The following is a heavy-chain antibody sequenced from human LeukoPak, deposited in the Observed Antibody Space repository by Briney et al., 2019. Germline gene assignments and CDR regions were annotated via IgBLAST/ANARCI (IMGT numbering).Heavy chain of an antibody. J-gene: IGHJ4*02. CDR3: ARVMREQGGYYFDY. D-gene: IGHD3-16*01. V-gene: IGHV1-2*02. CDR2: INPNSGGT. Sequence: GASVKVSCKASGYTFTGYYMHWVRQAPGQGLEWMGWINPNSGGTNYAQKFQGRVTMTRDTSISTAYMELSRLRSDDTAVYYCARVMREQGGYYFDYWGQGTLVTVSS. CDR1: GYTFTGYY.